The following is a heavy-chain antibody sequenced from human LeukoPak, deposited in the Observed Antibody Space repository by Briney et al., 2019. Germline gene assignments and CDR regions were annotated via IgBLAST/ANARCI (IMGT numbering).Heavy chain of an antibody. J-gene: IGHJ6*02. V-gene: IGHV3-7*01. CDR3: ARDWNDGYYYYGMDV. Sequence: GGSLRLSCAASGFTFSSYWMSWVRQAPGKGLEWVANIKQDGSEKYYVDSVKGRFTISRDNAKNSLYLQMNSLRAEDTAVYYCARDWNDGYYYYGMDVWGQGTTVTVSS. D-gene: IGHD1-1*01. CDR2: IKQDGSEK. CDR1: GFTFSSYW.